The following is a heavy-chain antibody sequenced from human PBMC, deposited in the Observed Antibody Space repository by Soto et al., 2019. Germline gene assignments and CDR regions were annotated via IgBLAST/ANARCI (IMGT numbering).Heavy chain of an antibody. Sequence: GESLKISCKGSGYSFTSYWIGWVRQMPGKGLEWMGIIYPGDSDTRYSPSFQGQVTISADKSISTAYLQWSSLKASDTAMYYCAREVRGVITNYYYYYYMDVWGKGTTVTVSS. D-gene: IGHD3-10*01. CDR3: AREVRGVITNYYYYYYMDV. CDR1: GYSFTSYW. V-gene: IGHV5-51*01. J-gene: IGHJ6*03. CDR2: IYPGDSDT.